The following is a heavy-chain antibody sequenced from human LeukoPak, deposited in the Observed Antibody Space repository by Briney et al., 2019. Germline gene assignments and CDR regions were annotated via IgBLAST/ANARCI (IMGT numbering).Heavy chain of an antibody. J-gene: IGHJ4*02. CDR3: ARETKIDY. V-gene: IGHV3-23*01. D-gene: IGHD1-7*01. CDR1: GFTFSSYA. Sequence: GSLRLSCAASGFTFSSYAMTWVRQVPGKGLEWVSSMIISGGSTYYADSVKGRFTISRDNSKNTLYLQMNSLRVEDTALYYCARETKIDYWGQGALVTVSS. CDR2: MIISGGST.